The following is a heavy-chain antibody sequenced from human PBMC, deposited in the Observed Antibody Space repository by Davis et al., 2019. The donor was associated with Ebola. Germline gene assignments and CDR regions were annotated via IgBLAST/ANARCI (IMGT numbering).Heavy chain of an antibody. D-gene: IGHD2-2*01. CDR3: ARETPISSRSDW. Sequence: PGGSLRLSCTASGFAFSNYNMNWVRQAPGKGLEWVSSITTNGWSTYYAYSVKGRFIISRDNAKNSLFLQMHSRRGDDTAVYFCARETPISSRSDWWGQGTLVTVSS. J-gene: IGHJ4*02. CDR1: GFAFSNYN. CDR2: ITTNGWST. V-gene: IGHV3-48*01.